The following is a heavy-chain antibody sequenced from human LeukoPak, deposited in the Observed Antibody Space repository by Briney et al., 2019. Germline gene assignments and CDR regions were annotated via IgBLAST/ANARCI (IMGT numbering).Heavy chain of an antibody. CDR1: GGSISSYY. Sequence: SETLSLTCTVSGGSISSYYWSWIRQPAGKGLEWIGRIYTSGSTNYNPSLKSRVTMSVDTSKNQFSLKLSSVTAADTAVYYCARDTYDSSGYSYTYWGQGTLVTVSS. CDR2: IYTSGST. CDR3: ARDTYDSSGYSYTY. D-gene: IGHD3-22*01. V-gene: IGHV4-4*07. J-gene: IGHJ4*02.